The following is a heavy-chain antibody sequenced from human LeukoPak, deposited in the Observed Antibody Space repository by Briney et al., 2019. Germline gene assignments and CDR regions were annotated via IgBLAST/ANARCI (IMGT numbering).Heavy chain of an antibody. CDR3: ARVRKYSGYYSWYFGL. Sequence: GGSLRLSCAASGFTFSSYDMHWVRHATGKGLEWVSAIGTAGDTYYPGSVKGRFTISRENAKNSLYLQVNSLRAGDTAVYYCARVRKYSGYYSWYFGLWGRGTLVTVSS. D-gene: IGHD5-12*01. V-gene: IGHV3-13*01. CDR1: GFTFSSYD. J-gene: IGHJ2*01. CDR2: IGTAGDT.